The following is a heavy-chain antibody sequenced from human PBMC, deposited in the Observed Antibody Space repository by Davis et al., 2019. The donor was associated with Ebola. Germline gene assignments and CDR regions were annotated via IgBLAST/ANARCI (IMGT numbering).Heavy chain of an antibody. CDR1: GGPITSGGYY. CDR3: ARDGYWAVNNWFDS. J-gene: IGHJ5*01. CDR2: IYYSGNT. D-gene: IGHD3-22*01. Sequence: LRLSCTVPGGPITSGGYYWSWIRQRPGKGLEWIGYIYYSGNTHYNPSLQGRVSMSVDTSQNQFALRLNSVTAADTAVYYCARDGYWAVNNWFDSWGQGTLVTVSS. V-gene: IGHV4-31*03.